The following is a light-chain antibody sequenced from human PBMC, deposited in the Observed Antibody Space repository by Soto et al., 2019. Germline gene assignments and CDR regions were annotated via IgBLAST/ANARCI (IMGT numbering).Light chain of an antibody. J-gene: IGKJ1*01. CDR2: GAS. CDR3: QQLNSYPRT. V-gene: IGKV1-9*01. Sequence: DIQLTQSPSFLSASVGDRVTITCRASQGISSYLAWYQQKPGKAPKLLIYGASTLQNGDPSTFSGSGSGTEFTLTISSLQPEDFATYYCQQLNSYPRTFGQGTKVDIK. CDR1: QGISSY.